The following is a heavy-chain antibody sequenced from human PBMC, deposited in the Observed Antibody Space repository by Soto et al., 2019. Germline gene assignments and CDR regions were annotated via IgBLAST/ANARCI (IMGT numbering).Heavy chain of an antibody. Sequence: QVQLVQSGAEVKKPGASVKVSCKASGYTFTSYDINWVRQATGQGLEWMGWMNPNSGNTGYAQKFQGRVTMTRNTSISTAYMELSSLRSEDTAVYYCARRRVRFITIFGVVNYYYYYYMDVWGKGTTVTVSS. CDR2: MNPNSGNT. J-gene: IGHJ6*03. V-gene: IGHV1-8*01. D-gene: IGHD3-3*01. CDR3: ARRRVRFITIFGVVNYYYYYYMDV. CDR1: GYTFTSYD.